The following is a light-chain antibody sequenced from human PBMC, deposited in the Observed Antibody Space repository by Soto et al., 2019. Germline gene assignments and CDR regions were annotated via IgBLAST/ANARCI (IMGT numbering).Light chain of an antibody. Sequence: EIVLTQSPATLSLSPGERATLSCRASQGVSSYLAWYQQKPGQAPRLLIYDASNRATGIPARFSGSGSGTDFTLTISSLEPEDFAVYYCQQRSNWPPLFGPGTKVDIK. CDR3: QQRSNWPPL. J-gene: IGKJ3*01. CDR1: QGVSSY. V-gene: IGKV3-11*01. CDR2: DAS.